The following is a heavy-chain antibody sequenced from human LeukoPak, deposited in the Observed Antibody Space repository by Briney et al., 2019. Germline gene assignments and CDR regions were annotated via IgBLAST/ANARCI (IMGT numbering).Heavy chain of an antibody. V-gene: IGHV1-18*01. Sequence: ASVKVSCKTSGYTFTNYDINWVRQAPGQGLEWMGWIGTYNGHTNYAQKLQGRVTLTTDTSTSTAYMELRSLRSDDTAVCYCARMSNWKYQGFESWGQGTLVTVFS. D-gene: IGHD1-7*01. CDR1: GYTFTNYD. J-gene: IGHJ4*02. CDR2: IGTYNGHT. CDR3: ARMSNWKYQGFES.